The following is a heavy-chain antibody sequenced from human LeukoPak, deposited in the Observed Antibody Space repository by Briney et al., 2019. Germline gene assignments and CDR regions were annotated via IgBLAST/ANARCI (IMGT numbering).Heavy chain of an antibody. CDR1: GGSFSRYY. Sequence: SETLSLTCAAYGGSFSRYYWSWIRQSPGKGLEWIAEIDHRGDTNYNPSVKSRVTISVDTSKNQFSLKARSLSAADTAVYYCARGATISETGYFDFWGQGTLVTVSS. D-gene: IGHD5-24*01. CDR3: ARGATISETGYFDF. J-gene: IGHJ4*03. V-gene: IGHV4-34*01. CDR2: IDHRGDT.